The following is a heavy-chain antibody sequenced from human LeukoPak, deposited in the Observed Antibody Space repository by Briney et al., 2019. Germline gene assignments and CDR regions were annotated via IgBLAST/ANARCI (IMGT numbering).Heavy chain of an antibody. CDR1: GFTFNNYY. CDR3: ATDGAGFDT. J-gene: IGHJ5*02. CDR2: IIIGGTNT. Sequence: GGTLSLSCAASGFTFNNYYMSWIRQPPGKGLEWLSYIIIGGTNTHYADAVKGRFTISRDNAKKSLYLEMSNLRAEDTAVYYCATDGAGFDTWGQGVLVTVSS. V-gene: IGHV3-11*01.